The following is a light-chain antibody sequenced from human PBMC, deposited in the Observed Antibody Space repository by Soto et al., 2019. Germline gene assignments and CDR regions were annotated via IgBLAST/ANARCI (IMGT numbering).Light chain of an antibody. V-gene: IGKV1-5*03. CDR1: QSISSW. CDR3: QQYVRAFRA. Sequence: DIQMTQSPSTLSGSVGDRVTITCRASQSISSWLAWYQQKPGTAPKLLIYKASSLQSGVPSRFSGSGSGTEFTLTISSLQPDDFATYYCQQYVRAFRAFGQGTKVDIK. CDR2: KAS. J-gene: IGKJ1*01.